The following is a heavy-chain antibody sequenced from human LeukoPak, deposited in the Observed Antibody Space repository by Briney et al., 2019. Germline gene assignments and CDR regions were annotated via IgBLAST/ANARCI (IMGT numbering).Heavy chain of an antibody. Sequence: SETLSLTCAVYGGSFSGYYWSWIRQPPGKGLEWIGEINHSGSTNYNPSLKSRVTISVDTSKNQFSLKLSSVTAADTAVYYCARTAAAGPGDFDYWGQGTLVTVSS. CDR2: INHSGST. CDR3: ARTAAAGPGDFDY. D-gene: IGHD6-13*01. CDR1: GGSFSGYY. V-gene: IGHV4-34*01. J-gene: IGHJ4*02.